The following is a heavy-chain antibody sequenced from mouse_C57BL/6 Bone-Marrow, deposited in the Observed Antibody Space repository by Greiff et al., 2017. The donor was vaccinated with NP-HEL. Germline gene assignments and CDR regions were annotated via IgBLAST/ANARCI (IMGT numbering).Heavy chain of an antibody. CDR1: GFNIKDDY. J-gene: IGHJ1*03. Sequence: VQLKESGAELVRPGASVKLSCTASGFNIKDDYMHWVKQRPEQGLEWIGWIDPENGDTEYASKFQGKATITADTSSNTAYLQLSSLTSEDTAVYYCTTGDYGPFYWYFDVWGTGTTVTVSS. CDR2: IDPENGDT. V-gene: IGHV14-4*01. D-gene: IGHD1-1*01. CDR3: TTGDYGPFYWYFDV.